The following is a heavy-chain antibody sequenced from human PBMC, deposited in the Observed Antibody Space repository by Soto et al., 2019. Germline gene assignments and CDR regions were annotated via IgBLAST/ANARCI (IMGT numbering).Heavy chain of an antibody. V-gene: IGHV4-59*01. CDR2: IYYSGST. J-gene: IGHJ6*02. D-gene: IGHD4-17*01. Sequence: QVQLQESAPGLVKPSETLSLTCTVSGVSISSYYWSWIRQPPGKGLEWLGYIYYSGSTNYYPSPKSRLTTSADTYSYKSSLMQRTVPAADTAADYYATMTTVPTVVGGYYYYCYGMGVGGQCTTFTVS. CDR3: ATMTTVPTVVGGYYYYCYGMGV. CDR1: GVSISSYY.